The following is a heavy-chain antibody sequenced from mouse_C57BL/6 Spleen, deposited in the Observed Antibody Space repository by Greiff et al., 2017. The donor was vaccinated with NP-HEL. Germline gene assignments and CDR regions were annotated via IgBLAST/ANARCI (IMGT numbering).Heavy chain of an antibody. J-gene: IGHJ4*01. CDR2: IYPRSGNT. D-gene: IGHD2-2*01. CDR3: ARSTMVTTTSPMDY. Sequence: QVQLQQSGAELARPGASVKLSCKASGYTFTSYGISWVKQRTGQGLEWIGEIYPRSGNTYYNEKVKGKATLTADKSSSTAYMELRSLTSEDSAVYFCARSTMVTTTSPMDYWGQGTSVTVSS. CDR1: GYTFTSYG. V-gene: IGHV1-81*01.